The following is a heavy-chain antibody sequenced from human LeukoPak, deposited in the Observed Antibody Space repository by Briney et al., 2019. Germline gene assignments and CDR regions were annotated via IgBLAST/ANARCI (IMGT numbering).Heavy chain of an antibody. D-gene: IGHD3-9*01. CDR3: AKSDNPYDFLTS. CDR1: GGSISSYY. J-gene: IGHJ4*02. V-gene: IGHV4-59*01. CDR2: ISRSGST. Sequence: SETLSLTCIVSGGSISSYYWSWIRQPPGKGVEWIGYISRSGSTNYNPSLKSRVTISVDTSKNQFSLKLSSVAAADTAVYFCAKSDNPYDFLTSWGQGTLVTVSS.